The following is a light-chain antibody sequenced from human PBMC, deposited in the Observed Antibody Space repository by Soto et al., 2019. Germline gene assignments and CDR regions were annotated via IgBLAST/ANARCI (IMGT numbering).Light chain of an antibody. CDR3: LQDHTYPWT. CDR1: QSVNSN. CDR2: GAS. V-gene: IGKV3-15*01. J-gene: IGKJ1*01. Sequence: EIVMTQSPTIVSVSPGERATLSCRASQSVNSNLAWYQQKPGQAPRLLISGASTRAPGIAARFSGSGSGTNFTLTISSLQPEDVATYYCLQDHTYPWTFGQGTRVEI.